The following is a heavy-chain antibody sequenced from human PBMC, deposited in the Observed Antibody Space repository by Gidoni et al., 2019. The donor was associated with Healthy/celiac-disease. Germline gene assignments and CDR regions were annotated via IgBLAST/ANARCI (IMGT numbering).Heavy chain of an antibody. CDR3: AKEASTGSGETIYYYGMDV. V-gene: IGHV3-9*01. Sequence: EVQLVESGGGLVQPGRSLRLSCAASGFTFDDYAMHWVRQAPGKGLEWVSGISWNSGSIGYADSVKGRVTISRDNAKNSLYLQMNSLRAEDTALYYCAKEASTGSGETIYYYGMDVWGQGTTVTVSS. CDR2: ISWNSGSI. J-gene: IGHJ6*02. D-gene: IGHD1-1*01. CDR1: GFTFDDYA.